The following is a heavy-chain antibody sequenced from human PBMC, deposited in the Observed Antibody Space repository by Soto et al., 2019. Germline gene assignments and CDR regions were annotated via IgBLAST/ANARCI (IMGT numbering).Heavy chain of an antibody. CDR2: IYYSGST. CDR3: ARGVDRQWADY. D-gene: IGHD6-19*01. V-gene: IGHV4-59*01. CDR1: GGSLNAYF. J-gene: IGHJ4*02. Sequence: ETLSLTCTVSGGSLNAYFWTWIRQPPGKGLEWIGYIYYSGSTNYNPSLKSRVSISLHTSKNQFSLKLSSVTAADTAVYYCARGVDRQWADYWGQGTLVTVSS.